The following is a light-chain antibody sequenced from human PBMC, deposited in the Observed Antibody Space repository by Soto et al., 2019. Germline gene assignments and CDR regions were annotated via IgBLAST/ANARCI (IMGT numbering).Light chain of an antibody. CDR3: QQYSNWPPLYT. CDR2: DAS. J-gene: IGKJ2*01. V-gene: IGKV3-15*01. CDR1: QSVSSY. Sequence: EIVMTQSPATLSVSPGERATLSCRASQSVSSYLAWYQQKPGLPPRLLIYDASTRATGIPDRFSGSGSGTAFTLTISSLQSADFAVYYCQQYSNWPPLYTFGRGTKLEIK.